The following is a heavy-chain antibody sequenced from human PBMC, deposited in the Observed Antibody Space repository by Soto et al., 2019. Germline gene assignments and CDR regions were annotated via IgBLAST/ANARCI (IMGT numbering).Heavy chain of an antibody. CDR3: ARARGDGHTFGY. V-gene: IGHV4-30-4*01. CDR2: IYYSGST. D-gene: IGHD3-10*01. J-gene: IGHJ4*02. CDR1: GGSISSGDYY. Sequence: SETLSLTCTVSGGSISSGDYYWSWIRQPPGKGLEWIGYIYYSGSTYYNPSLKSRVTISVDTSKNQFSLKLSSVTAADTAVYYCARARGDGHTFGYWGQGTLVTVSS.